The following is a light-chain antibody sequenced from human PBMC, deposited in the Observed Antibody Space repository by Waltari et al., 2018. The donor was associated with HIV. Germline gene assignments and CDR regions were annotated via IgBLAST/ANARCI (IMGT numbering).Light chain of an antibody. CDR1: FSDVGSYNL. CDR3: CSYAGSRIHVI. Sequence: QSALTQPASVSGSPGQSITISCTGTFSDVGSYNLVSRYQQHPGEAPKRMIYEVTKRPSGISSRFSGSKSGNTASLTISGLQAEDEANYYCCSYAGSRIHVIFGGGTKLTVL. V-gene: IGLV2-23*02. CDR2: EVT. J-gene: IGLJ2*01.